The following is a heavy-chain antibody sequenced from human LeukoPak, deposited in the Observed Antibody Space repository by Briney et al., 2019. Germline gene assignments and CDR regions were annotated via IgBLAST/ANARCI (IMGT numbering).Heavy chain of an antibody. CDR2: ISSSSSSYI. V-gene: IGHV3-21*01. CDR3: ARVGPEDYGGNSDY. D-gene: IGHD4-23*01. J-gene: IGHJ4*02. CDR1: GFTFSSYS. Sequence: GGSLRLSCAASGFTFSSYSMNWVRQAPGKGLEWVSSISSSSSSYIYYADSVKCRFTISRDTAKNSLYLQMNSLRAEDTAVYYCARVGPEDYGGNSDYWGQGTLVTVSS.